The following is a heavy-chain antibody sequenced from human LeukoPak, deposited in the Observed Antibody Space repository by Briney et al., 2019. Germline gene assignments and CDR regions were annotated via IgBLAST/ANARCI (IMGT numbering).Heavy chain of an antibody. V-gene: IGHV4-61*02. D-gene: IGHD3-16*01. J-gene: IGHJ4*02. Sequence: SQTLSLTCTVSGGSISSGNYYWNWIRQPAGKELEWIGRIYTSESGGSTNYSPSLKSRVPRSVDTSKNQFSLKRTSVTAADTAVYYCARGEIMITFGGAPNRVSYNSEENYWGQGTLVTVTS. CDR1: GGSISSGNYY. CDR3: ARGEIMITFGGAPNRVSYNSEENY. CDR2: IYTSESGGST.